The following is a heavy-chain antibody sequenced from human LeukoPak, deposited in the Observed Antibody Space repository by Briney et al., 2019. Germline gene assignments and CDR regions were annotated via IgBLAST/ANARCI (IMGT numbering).Heavy chain of an antibody. V-gene: IGHV1-69*04. J-gene: IGHJ4*02. Sequence: SVEVSCKASGGTFSSYAISWVRQAPGQGLEWMGRIIPILGIANYAQKFQGRVTITADKSTSTAYMELSSLRSEDTAVYYCARADGGNSGSDYWGQGTLVTVSS. CDR3: ARADGGNSGSDY. CDR1: GGTFSSYA. D-gene: IGHD2-21*02. CDR2: IIPILGIA.